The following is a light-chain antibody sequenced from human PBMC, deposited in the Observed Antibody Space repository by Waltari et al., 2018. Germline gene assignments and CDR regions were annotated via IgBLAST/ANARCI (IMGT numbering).Light chain of an antibody. J-gene: IGKJ1*01. CDR2: WAS. CDR1: QSVLYSSNNKNY. Sequence: DIVMTQSPDSLAVSLGKRATINCKSSQSVLYSSNNKNYLAWYQQKPGQPPKLLIYWASTRESGVPDRFSGSGSGTDFTLTISSLQAEDVAVYYCQQYYSTPRTFGQGTKVEIE. V-gene: IGKV4-1*01. CDR3: QQYYSTPRT.